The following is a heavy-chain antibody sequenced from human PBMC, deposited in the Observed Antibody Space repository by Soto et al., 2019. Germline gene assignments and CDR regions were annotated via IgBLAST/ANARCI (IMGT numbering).Heavy chain of an antibody. CDR2: IYYSGST. J-gene: IGHJ4*02. CDR1: GGSISSGGYY. D-gene: IGHD5-18*01. V-gene: IGHV4-31*03. Sequence: SETLSLTCTVSGGSISSGGYYWSWIRQHPGKGLEWIGYIYYSGSTYYNPSLKSRVTISVDTSKNQFSLKLSSVTAADTAVYYCARATTGRDTAMVNPYYFDYWGQGTLVTVS. CDR3: ARATTGRDTAMVNPYYFDY.